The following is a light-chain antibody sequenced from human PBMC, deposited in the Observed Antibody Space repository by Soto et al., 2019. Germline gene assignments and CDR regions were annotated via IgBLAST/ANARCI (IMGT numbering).Light chain of an antibody. CDR3: QQRASWPRT. V-gene: IGKV3-11*01. CDR1: QSVSSY. Sequence: EIVLTQSPATLSLSPGERATLSCRASQSVSSYLAWYQQKPGQAPRLLIYDASKRANGIPARFSGSGSGTDFTLTISSLEPEDFAVYYCQQRASWPRTFGRGTKVEIK. CDR2: DAS. J-gene: IGKJ1*01.